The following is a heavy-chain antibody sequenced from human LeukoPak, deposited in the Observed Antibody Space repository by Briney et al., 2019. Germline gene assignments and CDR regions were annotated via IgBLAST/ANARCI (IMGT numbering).Heavy chain of an antibody. J-gene: IGHJ3*02. CDR3: ARAVLGYCSSTSCYADDAFDI. Sequence: GGSLRLSCAASGFTFSSYSMNWVRQAPGKGLEWVPSISSSSSYIYYADSVKGRFTISRDNAKNSLYLQMNSLRAEDTAVYYCARAVLGYCSSTSCYADDAFDIWGQGTMVTVSS. D-gene: IGHD2-2*01. CDR1: GFTFSSYS. V-gene: IGHV3-21*01. CDR2: ISSSSSYI.